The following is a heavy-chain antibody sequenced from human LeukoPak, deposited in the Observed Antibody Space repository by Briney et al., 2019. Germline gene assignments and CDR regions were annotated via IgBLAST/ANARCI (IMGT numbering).Heavy chain of an antibody. D-gene: IGHD3-22*01. Sequence: PSETLSLTCTVSGGSICTYSWTWIRQSPGKGLEWMGYTHYSGSTNHNPSLKSRLTISVDTSKNQFSLKLSSVTAADTAVYYCASLIYDSSGYYFDSWGQGTLVTVSS. CDR2: THYSGST. V-gene: IGHV4-59*08. CDR3: ASLIYDSSGYYFDS. CDR1: GGSICTYS. J-gene: IGHJ4*02.